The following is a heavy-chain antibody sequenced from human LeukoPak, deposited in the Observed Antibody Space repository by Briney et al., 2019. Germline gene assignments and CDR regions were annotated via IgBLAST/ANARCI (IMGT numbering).Heavy chain of an antibody. CDR3: ATSGLSRFGF. Sequence: GGSLRLSCAASGFTFSSYAMSWVRQAPGKGLEWVSGISGSGGNTYYADSVKGRFTISRDNSKNTLYLQMNSLRAGDTAVYYCATSGLSRFGFWGQGTLVTVSS. D-gene: IGHD2/OR15-2a*01. CDR1: GFTFSSYA. J-gene: IGHJ4*02. CDR2: ISGSGGNT. V-gene: IGHV3-23*01.